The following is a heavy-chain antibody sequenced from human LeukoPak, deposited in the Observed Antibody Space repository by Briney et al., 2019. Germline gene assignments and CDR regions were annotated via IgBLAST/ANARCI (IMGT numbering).Heavy chain of an antibody. CDR2: ISGSGGST. D-gene: IGHD3-10*01. Sequence: EGSLRLSCAASGFTFSSYAMSWVRQAPGKGLEWVSDISGSGGSTYYADSVKGRFTISRDNSKNTLYLQMDSLRAEDTAVYYCAKYYYGSGSFDYWGQGTLVTVSS. V-gene: IGHV3-23*01. CDR3: AKYYYGSGSFDY. J-gene: IGHJ4*02. CDR1: GFTFSSYA.